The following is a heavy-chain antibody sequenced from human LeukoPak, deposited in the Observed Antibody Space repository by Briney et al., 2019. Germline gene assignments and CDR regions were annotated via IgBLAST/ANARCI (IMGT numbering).Heavy chain of an antibody. V-gene: IGHV3-23*01. CDR1: GFTFSNSA. CDR2: LSGSGITT. CDR3: AKGIYSSGWSYFDY. Sequence: GGSLRLSCAASGFTFSNSAMSWVRQAPGKGLEWVSTLSGSGITTYYADSVKGRFTISRDNSKNTLYLQMNRLRAEDTAVYYCAKGIYSSGWSYFDYWGHGTLVTVSS. D-gene: IGHD6-19*01. J-gene: IGHJ4*01.